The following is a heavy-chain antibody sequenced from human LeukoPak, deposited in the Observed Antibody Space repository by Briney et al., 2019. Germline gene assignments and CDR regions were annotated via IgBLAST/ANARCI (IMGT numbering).Heavy chain of an antibody. CDR1: GYTFTGYY. CDR3: ARATRPIVVVPAALYYFDY. J-gene: IGHJ4*02. V-gene: IGHV1-2*04. CDR2: INPNSGGT. Sequence: ASVKVSRKASGYTFTGYYMHWVRQAPGQGLEWMGWINPNSGGTNYAQKFQGWVTMTRDTSISTAYMELSRLRSDDTAVYYCARATRPIVVVPAALYYFDYWGQGTLVTVSS. D-gene: IGHD2-2*01.